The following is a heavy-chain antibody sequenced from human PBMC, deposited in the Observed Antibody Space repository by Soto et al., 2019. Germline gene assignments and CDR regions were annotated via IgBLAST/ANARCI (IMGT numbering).Heavy chain of an antibody. J-gene: IGHJ4*02. CDR2: ISSSSSYI. D-gene: IGHD3-10*01. Sequence: EMQLVESGGGLVKPGGSLRLSCAASGFTFSSYSMNWVRQAPGKGLEWVSSISSSSSYIYYADSVKGRFTISRDNAKNSLYLQMNSLRAEDTAVYYCARPLYYYGSGSSCFDYWGQGTLVTVSS. CDR3: ARPLYYYGSGSSCFDY. CDR1: GFTFSSYS. V-gene: IGHV3-21*01.